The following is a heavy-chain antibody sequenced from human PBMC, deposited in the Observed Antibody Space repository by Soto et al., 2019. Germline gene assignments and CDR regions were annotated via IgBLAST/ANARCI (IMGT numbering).Heavy chain of an antibody. CDR1: GGTFSNYA. V-gene: IGHV1-69*01. Sequence: QVQLVQSGAEVKNPGSSVKVSCKASGGTFSNYAFSWVRQAPGQGLEWMGGILPIFTTATYAPKFQDRVTITADESTSTVYMDLSSLRSEDTALYYCAKDIGFQQHLFVFDNWGQGTLVTVSS. CDR3: AKDIGFQQHLFVFDN. D-gene: IGHD6-13*01. CDR2: ILPIFTTA. J-gene: IGHJ4*02.